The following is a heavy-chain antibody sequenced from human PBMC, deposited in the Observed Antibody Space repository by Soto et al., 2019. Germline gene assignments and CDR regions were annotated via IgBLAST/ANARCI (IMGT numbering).Heavy chain of an antibody. CDR1: GDSVSSNSAA. CDR3: ARGVLEASLNYDGWSGYYTGYYFDY. V-gene: IGHV6-1*01. CDR2: TYYRSKWYN. J-gene: IGHJ4*02. Sequence: SQTLSLTCAISGDSVSSNSAAWNWIRQSPSRGLEWLGRTYYRSKWYNDYAVSVKSRITINPDTSKNQFSLQLNSVTPEDTAVYYCARGVLEASLNYDGWSGYYTGYYFDYWGQGTLVTVSS. D-gene: IGHD3-3*01.